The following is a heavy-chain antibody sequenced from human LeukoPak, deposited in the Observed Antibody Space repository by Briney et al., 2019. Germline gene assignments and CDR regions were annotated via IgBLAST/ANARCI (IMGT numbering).Heavy chain of an antibody. V-gene: IGHV3-23*01. CDR2: ISGSGGST. J-gene: IGHJ5*02. Sequence: GGSLRLSCAASGFTFSSYAMHWVRQAPGKGLEYVSAISGSGGSTYYADSVKGRFTISRDNSKNTLYLQMNSLRAEDTAVYYCAKDLTLTIFGVVMNWFDPWGQGTLVTVSS. CDR3: AKDLTLTIFGVVMNWFDP. D-gene: IGHD3-3*01. CDR1: GFTFSSYA.